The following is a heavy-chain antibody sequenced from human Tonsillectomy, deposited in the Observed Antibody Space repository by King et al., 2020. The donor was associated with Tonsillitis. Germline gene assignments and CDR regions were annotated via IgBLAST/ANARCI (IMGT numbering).Heavy chain of an antibody. J-gene: IGHJ3*02. V-gene: IGHV3-74*01. Sequence: VQLVESGGGLVQPGGSLRLSCAASGFTFSSYWMHWVRQAPGKGLVGVSRISSVGSNIRYADSVKGRFTISRDNAKNTVYLEMNSLRAEETAVYYCVRAPSGSYRTFWYQEREEHEFEIWGQGTMVTVSS. CDR3: VRAPSGSYRTFWYQEREEHEFEI. CDR2: ISSVGSNI. CDR1: GFTFSSYW. D-gene: IGHD1-26*01.